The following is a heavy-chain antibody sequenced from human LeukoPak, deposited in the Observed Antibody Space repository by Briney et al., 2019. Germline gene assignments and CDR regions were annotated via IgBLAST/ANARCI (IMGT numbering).Heavy chain of an antibody. V-gene: IGHV3-23*01. Sequence: GGSLRLSCDASGLSFSDYAMHWVRQAPGKGLEWVSGISAGGHNTYYADSVKGRFTISRDNSKNTLYLQMNSLRAEDTAVYYCARDLATREGSFDYWGQGTLVTVSS. CDR3: ARDLATREGSFDY. J-gene: IGHJ4*02. CDR2: ISAGGHNT. D-gene: IGHD5-24*01. CDR1: GLSFSDYA.